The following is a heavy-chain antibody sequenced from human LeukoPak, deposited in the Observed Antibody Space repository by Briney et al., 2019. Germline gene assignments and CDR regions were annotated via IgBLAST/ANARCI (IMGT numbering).Heavy chain of an antibody. Sequence: ASVKVSCKASGYTFTGYYMHWVRQAPGQGLEWMGWINPNSGGTNYAQKFQGRVTMTRDTSISTAYMELSRLRSDDTAVYYCARGFSRAAAGTGYYYGMDVWGQGTTVTVSS. J-gene: IGHJ6*02. CDR2: INPNSGGT. CDR1: GYTFTGYY. V-gene: IGHV1-2*02. D-gene: IGHD6-13*01. CDR3: ARGFSRAAAGTGYYYGMDV.